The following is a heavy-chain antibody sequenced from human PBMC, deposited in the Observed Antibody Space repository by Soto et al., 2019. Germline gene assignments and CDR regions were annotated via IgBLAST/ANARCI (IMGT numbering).Heavy chain of an antibody. CDR3: ARSYTYYYDSSGSSSYAFDI. V-gene: IGHV3-33*01. D-gene: IGHD3-22*01. Sequence: GGSLRLSCAASGFTFSSYGMHWVRQAPGKGLEWVAVIWYDGSNKYYADSVKGRFTISRDNSKNTLYLQMNSLRAEDTAVYYCARSYTYYYDSSGSSSYAFDIWGQGTMVTVSS. J-gene: IGHJ3*02. CDR2: IWYDGSNK. CDR1: GFTFSSYG.